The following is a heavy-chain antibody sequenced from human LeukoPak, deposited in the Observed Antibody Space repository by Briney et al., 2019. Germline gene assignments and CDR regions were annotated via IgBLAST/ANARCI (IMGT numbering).Heavy chain of an antibody. D-gene: IGHD2-8*01. CDR1: GFPFSSYS. CDR2: ISSSSSTI. J-gene: IGHJ3*02. V-gene: IGHV3-48*01. CDR3: ARRGPRYCTNGVCPNDAFDI. Sequence: GGPLRLSCAASGFPFSSYSMNGVRQAPGKGLEWVSYISSSSSTIYYADSVKGRFTISRDNAKNSLYLQINSLRAEDTAVYYCARRGPRYCTNGVCPNDAFDIWGQGTMVTVSS.